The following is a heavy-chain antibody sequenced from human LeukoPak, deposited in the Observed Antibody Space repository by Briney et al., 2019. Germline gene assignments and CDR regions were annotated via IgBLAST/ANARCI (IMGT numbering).Heavy chain of an antibody. D-gene: IGHD5-24*01. V-gene: IGHV3-21*01. J-gene: IGHJ4*02. CDR1: GFTFSNYN. Sequence: PEGSLRLSCAASGFTFSNYNMNWVRQAPGKGLEWVSSISSGSHNIYYAESMRGRFTISRDNAKNSLYLQMNSLRAEDTAIYYCARGFPRGRWLHYDYWGQGALVTVSS. CDR3: ARGFPRGRWLHYDY. CDR2: ISSGSHNI.